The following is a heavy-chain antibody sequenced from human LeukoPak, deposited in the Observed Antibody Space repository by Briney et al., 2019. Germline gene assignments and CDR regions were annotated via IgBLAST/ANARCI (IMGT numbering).Heavy chain of an antibody. J-gene: IGHJ5*02. CDR1: GFTFSSYA. D-gene: IGHD3-3*01. CDR2: ISSSSSYI. CDR3: ARQKYDFWSGSYPFDP. V-gene: IGHV3-21*01. Sequence: EGSLRLSCAASGFTFSSYAMSWVRQAPGKGLEWVSSISSSSSYIYYADSVKGRFTISRDNAKNSLYLQMNSLRAEDTAVYYCARQKYDFWSGSYPFDPWGQGTLVTVSS.